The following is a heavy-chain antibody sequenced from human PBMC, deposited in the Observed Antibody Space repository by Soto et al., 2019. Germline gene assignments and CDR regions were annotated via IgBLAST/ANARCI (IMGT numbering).Heavy chain of an antibody. CDR1: GGSFSSYA. CDR2: IIPMFGTP. J-gene: IGHJ4*02. Sequence: QVQLMQSGAEVKKPGSSGKVSCKASGGSFSSYAINGVRQAPGQGLEWMGGIIPMFGTPNYAQKFQGRGTITADESTNTAYMELGSLRSEDTAVYYCARVIGGSGWYGSFGSWGQGTLVTVSS. D-gene: IGHD6-19*01. V-gene: IGHV1-69*01. CDR3: ARVIGGSGWYGSFGS.